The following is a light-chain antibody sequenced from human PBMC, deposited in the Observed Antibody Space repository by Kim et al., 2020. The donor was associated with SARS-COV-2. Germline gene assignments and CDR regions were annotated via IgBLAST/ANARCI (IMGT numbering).Light chain of an antibody. V-gene: IGKV1-33*01. CDR2: DGS. J-gene: IGKJ5*01. CDR1: QVIRKF. CDR3: QQNDAFPIT. Sequence: ASVGDRINITCQATQVIRKFLNWYQQRPGKAPQLLIYDGSNLQTGVPSRFSGSGYGTEFTLTISSRQPEDFATYYCQQNDAFPITFGQGTRLEIK.